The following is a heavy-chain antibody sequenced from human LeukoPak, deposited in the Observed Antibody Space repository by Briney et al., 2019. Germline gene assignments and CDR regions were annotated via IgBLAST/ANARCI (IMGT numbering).Heavy chain of an antibody. D-gene: IGHD6-6*01. CDR3: ARDSKLYSGSSWDYYNYMDV. Sequence: GASVKVSCKASGYTFATFGISWVRQAPGQGLEWIGWISGYDANTNYAQKLQGRVTMTTDTSTSTAYMELRSLRSDDTAVYYCARDSKLYSGSSWDYYNYMDVWGEGTTVTVSS. V-gene: IGHV1-18*01. CDR1: GYTFATFG. J-gene: IGHJ6*03. CDR2: ISGYDANT.